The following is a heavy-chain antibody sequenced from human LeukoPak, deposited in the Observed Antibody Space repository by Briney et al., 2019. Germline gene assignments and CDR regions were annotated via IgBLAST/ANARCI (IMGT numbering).Heavy chain of an antibody. V-gene: IGHV1-3*03. CDR1: GYTFTSYA. Sequence: ASVKVSCKASGYTFTSYAMHWVRQAPGQRLEWMGWINAGNGNTKYSQEFQGRVTITRDTSASTAYMELSSLRSEDMAVYYCARDGEGSSGWPVNWFDPWGQGTLVTVSS. CDR3: ARDGEGSSGWPVNWFDP. J-gene: IGHJ5*02. D-gene: IGHD6-19*01. CDR2: INAGNGNT.